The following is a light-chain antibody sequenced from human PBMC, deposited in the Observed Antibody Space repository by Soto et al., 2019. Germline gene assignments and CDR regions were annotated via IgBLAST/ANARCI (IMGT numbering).Light chain of an antibody. CDR3: QQYDNLFT. V-gene: IGKV1-33*01. CDR2: DTS. CDR1: QYISTY. J-gene: IGKJ3*01. Sequence: DIPMTQSPSSLSASVGDRVTITCQASQYISTYLNWYQHKSGKAPKLLIYDTSNLQAGVPSRFSGSGSGTDFTFTISSLQHENIGTYYCQQYDNLFTFGPGTKVDIK.